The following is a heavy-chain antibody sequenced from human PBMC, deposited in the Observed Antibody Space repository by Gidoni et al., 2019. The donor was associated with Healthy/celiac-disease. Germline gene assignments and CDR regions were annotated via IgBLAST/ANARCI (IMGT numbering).Heavy chain of an antibody. J-gene: IGHJ4*02. CDR1: GFTFSSSS. V-gene: IGHV3-21*01. CDR3: ARGGEKGYYYDSSGYPFDY. Sequence: EVQLVASGGGLVTPGGSLRLSCAASGFTFSSSSMNWVRQAPGKGLGWVSSISSSSSYIYYADSVKGRFTISRDNAKNSLYLQMNSLRAEDTAVYYCARGGEKGYYYDSSGYPFDYWGQGTLVTVSS. D-gene: IGHD3-22*01. CDR2: ISSSSSYI.